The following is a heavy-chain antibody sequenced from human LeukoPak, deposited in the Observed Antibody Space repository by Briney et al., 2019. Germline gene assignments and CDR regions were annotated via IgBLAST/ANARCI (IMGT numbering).Heavy chain of an antibody. CDR1: GFTFSNYW. J-gene: IGHJ4*02. Sequence: LSGGSLRLSCAASGFTFSNYWMHWVRQAPGKGLVWVSRIKSDGSRTDYADSVKGRFTISRDNAKNTLYLQMNSLRAEDTAVYYCARELPFDYWGQGTLVTVSS. CDR2: IKSDGSRT. V-gene: IGHV3-74*01. CDR3: ARELPFDY.